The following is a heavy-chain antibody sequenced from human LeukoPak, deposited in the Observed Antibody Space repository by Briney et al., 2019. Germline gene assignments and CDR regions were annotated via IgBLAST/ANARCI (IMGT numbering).Heavy chain of an antibody. V-gene: IGHV3-23*01. CDR1: GFTFSSYA. Sequence: GGSLRLSCAASGFTFSSYAMSWVRQAPGKGLEWVSAISGSGGSTYYADSVRGRFTISRDNSKNTLYLQMNSLRAEDTAVYYCAKDIPAYYYDSSGYYSEYFDYWGQGTLVTVSS. J-gene: IGHJ4*02. D-gene: IGHD3-22*01. CDR2: ISGSGGST. CDR3: AKDIPAYYYDSSGYYSEYFDY.